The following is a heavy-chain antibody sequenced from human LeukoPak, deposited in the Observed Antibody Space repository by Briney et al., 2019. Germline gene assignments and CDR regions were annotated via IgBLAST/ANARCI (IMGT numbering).Heavy chain of an antibody. CDR1: GFTFSSYE. D-gene: IGHD6-13*01. CDR3: ARSSSTWYRAFDI. J-gene: IGHJ3*02. CDR2: IRSSGSTI. V-gene: IGHV3-48*03. Sequence: GGSLRLSCAAPGFTFSSYEMNWVRQAPGKGLEWVSYIRSSGSTIYYADSVKGRFTISRDNAKKSLYLQMNSLRAEDTAVYYCARSSSTWYRAFDIWGQGTMVTVSS.